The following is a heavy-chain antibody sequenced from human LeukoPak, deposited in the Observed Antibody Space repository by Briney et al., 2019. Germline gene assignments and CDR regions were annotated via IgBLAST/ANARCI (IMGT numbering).Heavy chain of an antibody. CDR2: IYYSGNT. CDR1: GGSISSADYY. J-gene: IGHJ6*02. V-gene: IGHV4-30-4*08. Sequence: PSQTLSLTCTVSGGSISSADYYWNWIRQPPGKGLEWIGYIYYSGNTYYNPSLKSRVTISVDTSKNQFSLRLSSVTAADTAVYYCARVGATPRYYNYYGMDVWGQGTTVTVSS. D-gene: IGHD1-26*01. CDR3: ARVGATPRYYNYYGMDV.